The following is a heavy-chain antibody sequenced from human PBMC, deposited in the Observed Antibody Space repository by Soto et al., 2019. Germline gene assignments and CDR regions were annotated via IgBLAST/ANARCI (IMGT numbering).Heavy chain of an antibody. Sequence: QVQLQESGPGLVKPSGTLSLTCAVSGGSISSSNWWSWVRQPPGKGLEWIGEIYHSGSTNYNPSLPSRVTISVAKSKNQFSLKLSSVTAADTAVYYCARGQDAYGDYGRFDYWGQGTLVTVSS. CDR3: ARGQDAYGDYGRFDY. D-gene: IGHD4-17*01. CDR2: IYHSGST. J-gene: IGHJ4*02. CDR1: GGSISSSNW. V-gene: IGHV4-4*02.